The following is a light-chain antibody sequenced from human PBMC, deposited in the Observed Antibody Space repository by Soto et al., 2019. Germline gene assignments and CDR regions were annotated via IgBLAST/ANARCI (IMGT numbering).Light chain of an antibody. CDR1: SSNIGSNT. CDR3: AAWDDSLTTGV. V-gene: IGLV1-44*01. CDR2: KNN. Sequence: QSVLTQPPSASGTPGQRVTISCSGSSSNIGSNTVNWYQQLPGTAPKLLIYKNNQRPSGVPDRFSGSKSGTSASLAISGLRSEDEADYYCAAWDDSLTTGVFGTWTKVTV. J-gene: IGLJ1*01.